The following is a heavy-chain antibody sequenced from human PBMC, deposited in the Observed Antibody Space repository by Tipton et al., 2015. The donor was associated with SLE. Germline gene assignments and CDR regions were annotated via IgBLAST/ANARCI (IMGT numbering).Heavy chain of an antibody. V-gene: IGHV4-39*07. J-gene: IGHJ3*02. Sequence: LSCTVSGGSISSSSYHWGWIRQSPGKGLEWIGSIYYSGSTNYNPSFKSRVTVSADTSKNQFSLNLRSVTAAVTAVYYCARDRDIVLEPVPIPPAFDIWGQGTMVTVSS. CDR1: GGSISSSSYH. D-gene: IGHD2-2*02. CDR2: IYYSGST. CDR3: ARDRDIVLEPVPIPPAFDI.